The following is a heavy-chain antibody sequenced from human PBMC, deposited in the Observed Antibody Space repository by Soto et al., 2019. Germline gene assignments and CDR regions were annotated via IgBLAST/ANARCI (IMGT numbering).Heavy chain of an antibody. CDR2: IYHGGTT. CDR1: GYCISSGAY. J-gene: IGHJ4*01. CDR3: ERVHVMVVAGSTFDY. D-gene: IGHD6-19*01. Sequence: ETLSLTWTVSGYCISSGAYWAWIRQPRGKGPEWIASIYHGGTTFYNPSLKSRITISVDTTNNQFSLKLTYVTAADTAVYYCERVHVMVVAGSTFDYWGHGTLVTVSS. V-gene: IGHV4-38-2*02.